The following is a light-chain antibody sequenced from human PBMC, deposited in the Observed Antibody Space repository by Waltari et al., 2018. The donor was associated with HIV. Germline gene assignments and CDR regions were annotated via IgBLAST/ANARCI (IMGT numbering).Light chain of an antibody. J-gene: IGKJ1*01. V-gene: IGKV3-15*01. CDR3: QQYKNWTPLT. Sequence: ESIMTQSPGTLSASPDETVTSSSNARQSNDDKIDLYQQKPGQSPTLIIYAEATGATSVPGRFSGSGSGTQFTFTIRNLQSEDSAVYYCQQYKNWTPLTFGQGTKVEIK. CDR2: AEA. CDR1: QSNDDK.